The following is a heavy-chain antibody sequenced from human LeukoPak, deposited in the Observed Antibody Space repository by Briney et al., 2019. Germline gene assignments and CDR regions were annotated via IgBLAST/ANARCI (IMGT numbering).Heavy chain of an antibody. J-gene: IGHJ2*01. D-gene: IGHD7-27*01. V-gene: IGHV4-4*09. CDR2: IYTSGST. CDR3: AGNWGLYWYFDL. CDR1: GGSISSYY. Sequence: SETLSLTCTVSGGSISSYYWSWIRQPPGKGLEWIGYIYTSGSTNYNPSLKSRVTISVDTSKNQFSLKLGSVTAADTAVYYCAGNWGLYWYFDLWGRGTLVTVSS.